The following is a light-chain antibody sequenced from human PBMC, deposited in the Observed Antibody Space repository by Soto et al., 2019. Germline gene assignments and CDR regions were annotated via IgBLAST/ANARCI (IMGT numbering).Light chain of an antibody. J-gene: IGLJ3*02. Sequence: QTVVTQEPSFSVSPGRTVTLTCGLSSGSVSTSSYPSWYQQTPGQAPRTLIYSTNTRSSGVPDRFSGSILGNKAALTITGAKADDESDYYCVLYMGSGVWVFGGGTKLTVL. CDR1: SGSVSTSSY. V-gene: IGLV8-61*01. CDR2: STN. CDR3: VLYMGSGVWV.